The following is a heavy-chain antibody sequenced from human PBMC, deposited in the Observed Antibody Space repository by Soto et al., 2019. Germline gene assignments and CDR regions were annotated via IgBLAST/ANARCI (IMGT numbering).Heavy chain of an antibody. J-gene: IGHJ4*02. D-gene: IGHD3-10*01. V-gene: IGHV4-31*03. CDR3: ARDSVRRTGPGSSH. Sequence: PSETLSLTCTVSGGSISSGGYYWSWIRQHPGKGLEWIGYIYYSGSTYYNPSLKSRVTISVDTSKNQFSLKLSSLTAADTAVYYCARDSVRRTGPGSSHWGQGTLVTVSS. CDR1: GGSISSGGYY. CDR2: IYYSGST.